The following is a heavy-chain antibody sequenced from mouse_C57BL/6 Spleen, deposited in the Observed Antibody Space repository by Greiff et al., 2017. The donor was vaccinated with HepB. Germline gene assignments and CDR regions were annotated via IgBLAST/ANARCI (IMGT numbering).Heavy chain of an antibody. CDR3: ARDYCGCVAY. D-gene: IGHD2-2*01. Sequence: DVKLQESGPGLVKPSQSLSLTCSVTGYSITSGYYWNWIRQFPGNKLEWMGYISYDGSNNYNPSLKNRISITRDTSKNQFFLKLNSVTTEDTATYYCARDYCGCVAYWGQGTLVTVSA. CDR1: GYSITSGYY. V-gene: IGHV3-6*01. CDR2: ISYDGSN. J-gene: IGHJ3*01.